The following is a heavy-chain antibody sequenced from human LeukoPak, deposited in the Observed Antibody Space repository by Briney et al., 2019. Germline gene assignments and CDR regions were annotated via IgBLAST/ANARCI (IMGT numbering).Heavy chain of an antibody. Sequence: SETLSLTCTVSGGSISSYYWSWLRQPPGKGLEWIGYIYYSESTNYNPSLKSRVSISVDTSKNQFSLRLSSVTAADTAVYYCARGEYNYGYGNLDSWGQGTLVTVSS. D-gene: IGHD5-18*01. V-gene: IGHV4-59*01. CDR1: GGSISSYY. CDR2: IYYSEST. J-gene: IGHJ4*02. CDR3: ARGEYNYGYGNLDS.